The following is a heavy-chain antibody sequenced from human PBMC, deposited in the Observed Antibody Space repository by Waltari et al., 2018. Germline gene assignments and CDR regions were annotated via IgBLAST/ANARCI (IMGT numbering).Heavy chain of an antibody. V-gene: IGHV4-59*01. D-gene: IGHD1-26*01. CDR3: ARGNRIVGAIERDY. J-gene: IGHJ4*02. CDR1: GGSISSYY. CDR2: IYYSGST. Sequence: QVQLQESGPGLVKPSETLSLTCTVSGGSISSYYWSWLRQPPGKGLEWIGYIYYSGSTNYNPALKSRVTISVDTAKNQFSRKLSSVTAADTAVYYCARGNRIVGAIERDYWGQGTLVTVSS.